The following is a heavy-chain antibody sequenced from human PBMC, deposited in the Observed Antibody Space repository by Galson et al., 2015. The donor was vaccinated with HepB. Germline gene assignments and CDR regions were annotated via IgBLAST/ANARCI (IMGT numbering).Heavy chain of an antibody. CDR3: ARGSPGEEDYFDY. CDR1: GGSISSYY. V-gene: IGHV4-59*01. J-gene: IGHJ4*02. Sequence: SETLSLTCTVSGGSISSYYWSWIRQPPGKGLEWIGYIYYSGSTNYNPSLKSRVTISVDTSKNQFSLKLSSVTAADTAVYYCARGSPGEEDYFDYWGQGTLVTVSS. CDR2: IYYSGST.